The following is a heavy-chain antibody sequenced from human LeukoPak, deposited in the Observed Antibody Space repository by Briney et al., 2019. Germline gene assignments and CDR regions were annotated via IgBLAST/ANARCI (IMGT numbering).Heavy chain of an antibody. CDR1: GYTFTNYG. Sequence: ASVKVSCKASGYTFTNYGISWVRQAPGQGLEWMGWINPNSGGTNYAQKFQGRVTMTRDTSISTAYMELSRLRSDDTAVYYCARFGIQLWKGFDYWGQGTLVTVSS. D-gene: IGHD5-18*01. CDR3: ARFGIQLWKGFDY. V-gene: IGHV1-2*02. CDR2: INPNSGGT. J-gene: IGHJ4*02.